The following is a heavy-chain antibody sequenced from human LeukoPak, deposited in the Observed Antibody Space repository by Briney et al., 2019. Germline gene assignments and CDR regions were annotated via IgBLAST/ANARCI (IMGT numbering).Heavy chain of an antibody. CDR1: GFTFSNYG. J-gene: IGHJ4*02. CDR3: AKDTYFSNYFDY. CDR2: IWYDGSNK. D-gene: IGHD3-3*01. Sequence: PGRSLRLTCAASGFTFSNYGMHWVRQAPGKGLEWVAVIWYDGSNKYYADSVKGRFTISRDNSKNTLYLQMNSLRAEDTAVYYCAKDTYFSNYFDYWGQGTLVTVSS. V-gene: IGHV3-33*06.